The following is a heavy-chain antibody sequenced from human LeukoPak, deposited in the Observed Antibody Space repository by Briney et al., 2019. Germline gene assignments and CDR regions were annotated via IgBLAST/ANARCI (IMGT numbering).Heavy chain of an antibody. Sequence: TGGSLRLSCAASGFTFNNYWMTWVRQAPGKGLEWVASIKHDGSEKYYVDSVKGRFTISRDNAKNSLYLQMNSLRDEDTSIYYCARDPRRARTWIPDFDFWGQGTLVTVSS. CDR2: IKHDGSEK. D-gene: IGHD5-12*01. V-gene: IGHV3-7*01. J-gene: IGHJ4*02. CDR3: ARDPRRARTWIPDFDF. CDR1: GFTFNNYW.